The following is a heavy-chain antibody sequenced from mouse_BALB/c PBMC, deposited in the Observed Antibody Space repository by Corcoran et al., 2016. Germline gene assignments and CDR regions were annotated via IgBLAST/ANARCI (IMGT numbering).Heavy chain of an antibody. V-gene: IGHV1S136*01. CDR1: GYTFTSYV. J-gene: IGHJ3*01. CDR3: AREDNWAWLAY. CDR2: INPYNDGT. Sequence: EVQLQQSGPELVKPGASVKMSCKASGYTFTSYVMHWVKQKPGQGLEWIGYINPYNDGTKYNEKCKGKATLTSDKSASTAYMELSSLTSEDSAVYYCAREDNWAWLAYWGQGTLVTVSA.